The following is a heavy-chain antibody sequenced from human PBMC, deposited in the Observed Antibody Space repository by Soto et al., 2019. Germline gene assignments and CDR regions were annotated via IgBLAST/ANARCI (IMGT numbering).Heavy chain of an antibody. Sequence: GESLKISCAASGFTFNSYAMSWVRQAPGKGLEWVSAINGRGDTTYYADSVKGRFIISRDNSKNTISVQMSSLRAEDTAVYYCAKESEYGGSQREYYFDYWGQGILVTVSS. J-gene: IGHJ4*02. V-gene: IGHV3-23*01. D-gene: IGHD3-10*01. CDR1: GFTFNSYA. CDR2: INGRGDTT. CDR3: AKESEYGGSQREYYFDY.